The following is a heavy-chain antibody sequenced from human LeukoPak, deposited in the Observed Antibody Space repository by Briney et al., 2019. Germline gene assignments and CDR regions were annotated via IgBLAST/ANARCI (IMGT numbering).Heavy chain of an antibody. CDR3: ARGSGRDGYSYAFGI. CDR2: TSGYDGNT. J-gene: IGHJ3*02. D-gene: IGHD5-24*01. Sequence: ASVKVSCKASGYTFTNYGVNWVRQAPGQGLEYMGWTSGYDGNTNYAQKVQGRVTMTADISTSTAYMELRSLRSDDTAVYYCARGSGRDGYSYAFGIWGQGTMVTVSS. V-gene: IGHV1-18*01. CDR1: GYTFTNYG.